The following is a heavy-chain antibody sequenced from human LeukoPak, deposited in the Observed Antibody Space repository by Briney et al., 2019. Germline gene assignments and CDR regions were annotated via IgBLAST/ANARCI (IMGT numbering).Heavy chain of an antibody. CDR1: GVSISSTNSY. CDR2: IYSGGST. Sequence: SETLSLTCTVSGVSISSTNSYWGWIRQSPRTGLEWIGNIYSGGSTYYNPSLKSRVTISIDTSENQFSLKLTSVTAADTAVYYCARKREGATTGIDYWGQGTLVTVSS. V-gene: IGHV4-39*07. D-gene: IGHD1-26*01. CDR3: ARKREGATTGIDY. J-gene: IGHJ4*02.